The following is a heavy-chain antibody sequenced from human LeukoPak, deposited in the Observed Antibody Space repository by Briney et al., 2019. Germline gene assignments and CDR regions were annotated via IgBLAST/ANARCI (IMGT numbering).Heavy chain of an antibody. J-gene: IGHJ4*02. V-gene: IGHV3-30*19. CDR1: GFIFSTYG. CDR2: ISFDGSNK. CDR3: ARDRTAMVTFLDY. D-gene: IGHD5-18*01. Sequence: PGGSLRLSCAASGFIFSTYGMHWVRQAPGRGLEWVAVISFDGSNKYYADSVKGRFTISRDNSKNTLYLQMNSLRAEDTAVYYCARDRTAMVTFLDYWGQGTLVTVSS.